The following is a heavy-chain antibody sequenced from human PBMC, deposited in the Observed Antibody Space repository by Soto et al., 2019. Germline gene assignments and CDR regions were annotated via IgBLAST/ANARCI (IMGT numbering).Heavy chain of an antibody. Sequence: QVQLQESGPGLVKPSETLSLTCTVSGASISSSYWSWIRQSPGKGLEWIGYVHYSGSTKYNPSLKSRVTISVDTSKNQFSLKLSSVTAADTAVYYYARGYYDSNGQSNTFDIWGQGTMVTVSS. D-gene: IGHD3-22*01. V-gene: IGHV4-59*01. J-gene: IGHJ3*02. CDR3: ARGYYDSNGQSNTFDI. CDR2: VHYSGST. CDR1: GASISSSY.